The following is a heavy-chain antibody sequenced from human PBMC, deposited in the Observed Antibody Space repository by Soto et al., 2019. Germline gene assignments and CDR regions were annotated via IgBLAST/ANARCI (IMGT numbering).Heavy chain of an antibody. CDR1: GGIFKNYG. V-gene: IGHV1-69*01. CDR2: IVPIFGTA. CDR3: ARDHYYDINAYTTYHFAY. J-gene: IGHJ4*02. Sequence: QVQLVQSGAEVKKPGSSVKVSCKASGGIFKNYGLSWVRQAPGQGLEWMGGIVPIFGTANYALKFHGRVTITADESTNTAYLQLSSLGAEDTAVYFCARDHYYDINAYTTYHFAYWGQGTPVTVSS. D-gene: IGHD3-22*01.